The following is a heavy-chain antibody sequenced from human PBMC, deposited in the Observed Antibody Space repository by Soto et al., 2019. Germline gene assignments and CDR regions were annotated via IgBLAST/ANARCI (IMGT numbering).Heavy chain of an antibody. Sequence: QVQLVESGGGVVQPGRSLRLSCAASGFTFSSYAMHWVRQAPGKGLEWVAVISYDGSNKYYADSVKGRFTISRDNSKNTLYLKMHNLSAAETAVYYCATDRYNTMVRGQSYWGQGTLVTFSS. D-gene: IGHD3-10*01. CDR1: GFTFSSYA. V-gene: IGHV3-30-3*01. J-gene: IGHJ1*01. CDR3: ATDRYNTMVRGQSY. CDR2: ISYDGSNK.